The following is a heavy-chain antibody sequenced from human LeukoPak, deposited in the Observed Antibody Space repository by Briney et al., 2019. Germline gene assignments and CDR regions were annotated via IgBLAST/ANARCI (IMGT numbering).Heavy chain of an antibody. V-gene: IGHV4-39*01. CDR1: GGSISSSGYY. D-gene: IGHD3-10*01. CDR3: ARLVWFGDLLHVFDY. J-gene: IGHJ4*02. CDR2: IYYSGNT. Sequence: SETLSLTCTVSGGSISSSGYYWGWIRQPPGKGLEWIGMIYYSGNTDYNLSLQSRVSMSVDTSKNQFSLKLTSVAAADTAIYYCARLVWFGDLLHVFDYWGQGLLVTVSS.